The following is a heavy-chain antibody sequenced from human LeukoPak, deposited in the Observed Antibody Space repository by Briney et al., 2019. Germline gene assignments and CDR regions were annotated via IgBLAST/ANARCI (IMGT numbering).Heavy chain of an antibody. J-gene: IGHJ4*02. CDR1: GFTVSSNY. D-gene: IGHD1-1*01. CDR2: ISGSGGST. Sequence: GGSLRLSCAASGFTVSSNYMNWVRQAPGKGLEWVSSISGSGGSTYYADSVKGRFTISRDNSKNTLYLQMYSLRAEDTAVYYCAKVEGASKASVYWGQGALVTVSS. V-gene: IGHV3-23*01. CDR3: AKVEGASKASVY.